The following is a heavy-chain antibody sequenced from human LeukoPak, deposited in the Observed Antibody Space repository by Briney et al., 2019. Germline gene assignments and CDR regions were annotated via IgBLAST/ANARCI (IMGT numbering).Heavy chain of an antibody. V-gene: IGHV4-59*08. CDR3: ARRRYYYDSTGYFYKNKTAFDI. D-gene: IGHD3-22*01. J-gene: IGHJ3*02. Sequence: SETLSLTCTVSGGSISRYYWSWIRQPPGKGLAWIGYIYYSGSTKYNPSLKSRVTISVDTSKNQFSLKLRSVTAADTAVYYCARRRYYYDSTGYFYKNKTAFDIWGQGTMVTVSS. CDR1: GGSISRYY. CDR2: IYYSGST.